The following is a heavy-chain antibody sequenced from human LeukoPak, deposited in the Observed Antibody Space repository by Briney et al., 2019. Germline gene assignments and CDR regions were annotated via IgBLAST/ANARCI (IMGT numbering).Heavy chain of an antibody. CDR3: ARDRYGDTDY. D-gene: IGHD4-17*01. Sequence: GGSLRLSCAASGFTFSSYSMNWVRQAPGKGLEWVSSISSSSSYIYYAHSVKGRFTISRDNAKNSLYLQMNSLRAEDTAVYYCARDRYGDTDYWGQGTLVTVSS. V-gene: IGHV3-21*01. J-gene: IGHJ4*02. CDR1: GFTFSSYS. CDR2: ISSSSSYI.